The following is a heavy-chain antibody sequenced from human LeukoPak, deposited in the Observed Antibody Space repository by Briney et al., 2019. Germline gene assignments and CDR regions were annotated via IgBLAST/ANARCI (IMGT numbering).Heavy chain of an antibody. D-gene: IGHD6-13*01. Sequence: PSETLSLTCTVSGGSISSHYWSWIRQPPGKGLEWIGYIYYSGSTNYNPSLKSRVTISVDTSKNQFSLKLSSVTAADTAVYYCAGSSSWYPHYWGQGTLVTVSS. CDR3: AGSSSWYPHY. J-gene: IGHJ4*02. CDR1: GGSISSHY. V-gene: IGHV4-59*11. CDR2: IYYSGST.